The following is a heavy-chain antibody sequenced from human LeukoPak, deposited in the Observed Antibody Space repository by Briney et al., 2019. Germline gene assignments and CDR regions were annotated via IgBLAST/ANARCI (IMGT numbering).Heavy chain of an antibody. D-gene: IGHD2-15*01. CDR1: GFTCSSYA. J-gene: IGHJ4*02. Sequence: GGSLRLSCAASGFTCSSYAMSWVRQAPGKRLEWVSAISGSGGSTYYADSVKGRFTISRDNSKNTLYLQMNSLRAEDTAVYYCAKDSLIYCSGGSCYPDYWGQGTLVTVSS. V-gene: IGHV3-23*01. CDR3: AKDSLIYCSGGSCYPDY. CDR2: ISGSGGST.